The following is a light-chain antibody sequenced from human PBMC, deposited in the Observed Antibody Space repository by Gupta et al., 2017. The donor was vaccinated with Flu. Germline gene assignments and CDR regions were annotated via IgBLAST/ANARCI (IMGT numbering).Light chain of an antibody. CDR1: QSVSSSY. Sequence: EIVLKQSPGTLSLSPGERATLSCRASQSVSSSYLAWYQQKPGQAPRLLIYGASSRATGIPDRFSGSGYGTDFTLTISRLEPEDFAVYYCQQYGSSVYTFGQGTKLEIK. V-gene: IGKV3-20*01. J-gene: IGKJ2*01. CDR2: GAS. CDR3: QQYGSSVYT.